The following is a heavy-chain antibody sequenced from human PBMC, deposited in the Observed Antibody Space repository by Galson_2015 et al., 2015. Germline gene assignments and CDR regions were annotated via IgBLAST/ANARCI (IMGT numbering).Heavy chain of an antibody. V-gene: IGHV4-61*02. CDR2: VSPSGTT. CDR3: ARDCWSCYAFDN. D-gene: IGHD3-3*01. Sequence: SNYWSWRRPPAGLALEWVGRVSPSGTTTSAPSLKSRVTISIDTSRNQFSLRLNSVNAADTAVYFCARDCWSCYAFDNWGQGTVVTVSS. CDR1: SNY. J-gene: IGHJ4*02.